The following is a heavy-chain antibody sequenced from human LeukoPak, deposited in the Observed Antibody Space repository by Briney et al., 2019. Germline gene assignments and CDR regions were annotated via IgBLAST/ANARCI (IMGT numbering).Heavy chain of an antibody. Sequence: PSETLSLTCTVSGGSISSYYWSWIRQPPGKGLEWIGYIYYSGSTNYNPSLKSRVTISVDTSKNQFSLKLSSVTAADTAVYYCARAPRSLRTYYDGMDVWGQGTTVTVSS. J-gene: IGHJ6*02. CDR2: IYYSGST. CDR3: ARAPRSLRTYYDGMDV. V-gene: IGHV4-59*01. CDR1: GGSISSYY. D-gene: IGHD5/OR15-5a*01.